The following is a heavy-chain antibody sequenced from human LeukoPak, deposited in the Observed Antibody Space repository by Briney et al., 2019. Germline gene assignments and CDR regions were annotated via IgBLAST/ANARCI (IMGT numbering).Heavy chain of an antibody. Sequence: ASVEVSCKASGYTFTRYGINWVRQAPGQGLEWMGWISAYNGNTNYAQKVLGRVTMTTDTSTTTAYMELRSLRSDDTAVYYCARAYDSSGYYYVHDFDYWGQGTLVSVSS. CDR3: ARAYDSSGYYYVHDFDY. CDR1: GYTFTRYG. J-gene: IGHJ4*02. CDR2: ISAYNGNT. V-gene: IGHV1-18*01. D-gene: IGHD3-22*01.